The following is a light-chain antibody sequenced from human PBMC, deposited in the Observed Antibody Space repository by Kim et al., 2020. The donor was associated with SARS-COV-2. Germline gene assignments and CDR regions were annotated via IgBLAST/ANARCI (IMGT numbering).Light chain of an antibody. CDR2: DNN. V-gene: IGLV1-51*01. CDR3: GTWDSSLSAKV. J-gene: IGLJ1*01. Sequence: QSVLTQPPSVSEAPGQKVTISCSGSSSNIGNNYVSWYQQLPGTAPKLLIYDNNKRPSGIPDRFSGSKSGTSATLGITGLQTGDDADYYCGTWDSSLSAKVFGTGTKVTVL. CDR1: SSNIGNNY.